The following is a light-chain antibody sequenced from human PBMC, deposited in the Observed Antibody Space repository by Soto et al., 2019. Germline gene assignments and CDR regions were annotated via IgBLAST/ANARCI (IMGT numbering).Light chain of an antibody. J-gene: IGKJ4*01. CDR3: QQRSNWPLT. V-gene: IGKV3-11*01. CDR1: RSVSPY. Sequence: EIVLTQSPATLSLSPGQRATLSCWASRSVSPYLAWYQQKPGQAPRLLIYDASNRATGIPARFSGSGSGTDFTLTISSLEPEDFAVYYCQQRSNWPLTFGGGTKVEIK. CDR2: DAS.